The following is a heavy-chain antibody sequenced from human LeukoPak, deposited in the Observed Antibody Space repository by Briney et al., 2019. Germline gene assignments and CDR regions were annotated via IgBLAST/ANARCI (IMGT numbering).Heavy chain of an antibody. CDR3: ATNSGIYYGGAFDI. J-gene: IGHJ3*02. CDR1: GFTFDDYA. Sequence: GGSLRLSCAASGFTFDDYAMHWVRQAPGKGLEWVSLISWDGGSTYYADSVKGRFTISRDNSKNSLYLQMNSLRAEDTALYYCATNSGIYYGGAFDIWGQGTMVTVSS. CDR2: ISWDGGST. D-gene: IGHD1-26*01. V-gene: IGHV3-43D*03.